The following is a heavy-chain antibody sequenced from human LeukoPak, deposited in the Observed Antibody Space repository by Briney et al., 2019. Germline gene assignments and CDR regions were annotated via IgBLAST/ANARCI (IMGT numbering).Heavy chain of an antibody. V-gene: IGHV1-18*01. J-gene: IGHJ5*02. Sequence: VASVKVSCKASGYTFTSYGISWVRQAPGQGLEWMGWISAYNGNTNYAQKLQGRVTMTTDTSTSTAYMELRSLRSDDTAVYYCARDKTPDYYEGGWFDPWGQGTLVTVSS. D-gene: IGHD3-22*01. CDR2: ISAYNGNT. CDR3: ARDKTPDYYEGGWFDP. CDR1: GYTFTSYG.